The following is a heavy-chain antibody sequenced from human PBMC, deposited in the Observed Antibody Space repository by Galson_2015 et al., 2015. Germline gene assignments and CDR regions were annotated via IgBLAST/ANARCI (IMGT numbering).Heavy chain of an antibody. J-gene: IGHJ6*02. D-gene: IGHD6-6*01. Sequence: SVKVSCKASGGTFSSYTISWVRQAPGQGLEWMGRIIPILGIANYAQKFQGRVTITADESTSTAYMELSSLRSEDTAVYYCARALGTARLTYYYYGMDVWGQGTTVTVSS. CDR3: ARALGTARLTYYYYGMDV. V-gene: IGHV1-69*02. CDR2: IIPILGIA. CDR1: GGTFSSYT.